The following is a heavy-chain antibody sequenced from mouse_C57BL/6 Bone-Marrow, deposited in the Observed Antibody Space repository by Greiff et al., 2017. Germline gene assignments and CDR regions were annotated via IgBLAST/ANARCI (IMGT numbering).Heavy chain of an antibody. Sequence: QVQLQQPGAELVMPGASVKLSCKASGYTFTSYWMHWVKQRPGQGLEWIGEIDPSDSYTNYNQKFKGKSTLTVDKSSSTAYMQLSSLTSEDSAVYYCARGGRVRPPFDDWGQGTTLTVSS. CDR2: IDPSDSYT. V-gene: IGHV1-69*01. CDR1: GYTFTSYW. D-gene: IGHD2-14*01. J-gene: IGHJ2*01. CDR3: ARGGRVRPPFDD.